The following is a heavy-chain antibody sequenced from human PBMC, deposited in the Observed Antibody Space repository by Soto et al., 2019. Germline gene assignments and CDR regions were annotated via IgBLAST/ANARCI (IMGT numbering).Heavy chain of an antibody. CDR2: ISGSGGST. J-gene: IGHJ4*02. V-gene: IGHV3-23*01. CDR3: AKEGGIIVVVPAAPPGY. D-gene: IGHD2-2*01. Sequence: VQLLESGGGLVQPGGSLRLSCAASGFTFSSYAMSWVRQAPGKGLEWVSAISGSGGSTYYADSVKGRFTISRDNSKNTLYLQMNSLRAEDTAVYYCAKEGGIIVVVPAAPPGYWGQGTLVTVSS. CDR1: GFTFSSYA.